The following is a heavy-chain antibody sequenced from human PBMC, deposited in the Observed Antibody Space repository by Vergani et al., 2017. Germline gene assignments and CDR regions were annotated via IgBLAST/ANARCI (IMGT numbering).Heavy chain of an antibody. D-gene: IGHD1-1*01. J-gene: IGHJ5*02. CDR1: GFSLSTSGVG. CDR3: AHRVPVQLELIWFDP. V-gene: IGHV2-5*02. Sequence: QITLKESGPTLVKPTQTLTLTCTFSGFSLSTSGVGVGWIRQPPGKALEWLALIYWDDDKRYSPSLKSRLTITKDTSKNQVVLTMTNMDPVDTATYYCAHRVPVQLELIWFDPWGQGTLVTVSS. CDR2: IYWDDDK.